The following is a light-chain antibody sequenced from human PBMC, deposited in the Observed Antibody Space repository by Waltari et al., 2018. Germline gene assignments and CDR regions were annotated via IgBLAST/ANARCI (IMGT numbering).Light chain of an antibody. Sequence: EIVLTQSPGTLSLSPGERATLSCRASQSVSNYVAWYQQKPGQSPRLLIYDASSRATGIPARFSGSGSGTDFTLTISSLGPEDFAVYYCQRRSSSPPEVAFGGGTTVESK. V-gene: IGKV3-11*01. CDR1: QSVSNY. CDR2: DAS. J-gene: IGKJ4*01. CDR3: QRRSSSPPEVA.